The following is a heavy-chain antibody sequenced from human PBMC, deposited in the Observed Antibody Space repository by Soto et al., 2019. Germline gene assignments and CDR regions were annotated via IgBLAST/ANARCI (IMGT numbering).Heavy chain of an antibody. CDR3: ARGQGAAAGHSNFDY. Sequence: TLSLTCAVSGGSISGTTYSWSWIRQPPGKGLEWIGYIYDSGNTYYNPSLKSQFSISVDRSKNQFSLKLISVTAADTAVYYCARGQGAAAGHSNFDYWGQGALVTVSS. J-gene: IGHJ4*02. V-gene: IGHV4-30-2*01. D-gene: IGHD6-13*01. CDR1: GGSISGTTYS. CDR2: IYDSGNT.